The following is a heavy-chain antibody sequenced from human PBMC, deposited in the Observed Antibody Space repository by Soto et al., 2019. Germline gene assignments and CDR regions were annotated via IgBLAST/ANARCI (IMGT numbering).Heavy chain of an antibody. CDR3: VHSRCGGDCLRSYASHYYYGMDV. CDR2: IYWDDDK. V-gene: IGHV2-5*02. Sequence: QITLKESGPTLVKPTQTLTLTCTFSGFSLSTGGMGVGWIRQPPGKALEWLALIYWDDDKRYSPSLKSRLTLTKDTSTHQXXLXMXXLDPVATGPYYCVHSRCGGDCLRSYASHYYYGMDVWGQGTTVTVS. D-gene: IGHD2-21*02. CDR1: GFSLSTGGMG. J-gene: IGHJ6*02.